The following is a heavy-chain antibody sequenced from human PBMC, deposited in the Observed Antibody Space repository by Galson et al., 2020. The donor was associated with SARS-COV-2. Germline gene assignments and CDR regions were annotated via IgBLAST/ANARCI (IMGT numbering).Heavy chain of an antibody. Sequence: SGPTLVKPTQTLTLTCTFSGFSLRTSGMCVSWIRQPPGQALEWLALIDWDDDKYYSTSLKTRLTISKDTSKNQVVLTMTNMDPVDTATYYCARIRYFDWLRPYGMDVWGQGTTVTVSS. CDR2: IDWDDDK. V-gene: IGHV2-70*01. CDR1: GFSLRTSGMC. CDR3: ARIRYFDWLRPYGMDV. D-gene: IGHD3-9*01. J-gene: IGHJ6*02.